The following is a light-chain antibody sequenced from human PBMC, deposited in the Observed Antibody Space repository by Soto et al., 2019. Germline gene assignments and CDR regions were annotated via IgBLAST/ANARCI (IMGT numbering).Light chain of an antibody. V-gene: IGKV3-15*01. Sequence: EIVMTQSPATLSVSPGERATLSCRASQSVSSNLAWYQQKPGQAPRLLIYGASTRATGIPARFSGSWSGTEFTLIISSLQAEEFAVYYCQQYNNWLITFGQGTRLEIK. J-gene: IGKJ5*01. CDR3: QQYNNWLIT. CDR1: QSVSSN. CDR2: GAS.